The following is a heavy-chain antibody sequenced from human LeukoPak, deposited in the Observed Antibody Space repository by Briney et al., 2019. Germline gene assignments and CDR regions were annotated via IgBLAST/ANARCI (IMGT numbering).Heavy chain of an antibody. J-gene: IGHJ4*02. CDR2: FSSSGSTI. CDR1: GFTFSSYE. Sequence: GGCLRLSCEASGFTFSSYEMNWVRQAPGKGLEWVSYFSSSGSTIYYADSVKGRVTISRDNAKTSLHLHMNSLRAEDTAVYYSAREGVVSDYYFDYWGQGTLVTVSS. V-gene: IGHV3-48*03. CDR3: AREGVVSDYYFDY. D-gene: IGHD2-15*01.